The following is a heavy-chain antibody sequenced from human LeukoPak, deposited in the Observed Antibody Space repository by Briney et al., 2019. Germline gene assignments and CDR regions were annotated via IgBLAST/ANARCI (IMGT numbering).Heavy chain of an antibody. CDR1: GGSISSGGYY. Sequence: TLSLTCTVSGGSISSGGYYWSWIRQHPGKGLEWIGYIYYSGSTYYNPSLKSRVTISVDTPKNQFSLKLSSVTAADTAVYYCARVNYDFWSGYWIWGQGTLVTVSS. CDR3: ARVNYDFWSGYWI. CDR2: IYYSGST. D-gene: IGHD3-3*01. V-gene: IGHV4-31*03. J-gene: IGHJ4*02.